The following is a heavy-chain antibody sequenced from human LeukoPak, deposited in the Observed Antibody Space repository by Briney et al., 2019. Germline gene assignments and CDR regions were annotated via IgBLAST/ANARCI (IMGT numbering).Heavy chain of an antibody. J-gene: IGHJ6*03. D-gene: IGHD5-12*01. CDR3: ARSLATSYYYMDV. CDR1: GFTFSNYA. CDR2: ISYDGSDK. Sequence: GRSLRPSCAASGFTFSNYAVHWVRQAPGKGLEWVAVISYDGSDKYYADSVKGRFTISRDNSKNTLYLQMNSLRAEDTAVYYCARSLATSYYYMDVRGKGTAVTASS. V-gene: IGHV3-30*04.